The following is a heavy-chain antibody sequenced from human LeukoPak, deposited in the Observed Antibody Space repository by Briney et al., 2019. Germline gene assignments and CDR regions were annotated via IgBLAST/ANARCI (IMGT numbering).Heavy chain of an antibody. J-gene: IGHJ4*02. CDR1: GFTFSDYY. D-gene: IGHD3-22*01. Sequence: GGSLRLSRAASGFTFSDYYMSWIRQAPGKGLEWVSYISSSGSTIYYADSVKGRFTISRDNSKNTLYLQMNSLRAEDTAVYFCARDLVDYYDSSGYYLDYWGQGTLVTVSS. CDR3: ARDLVDYYDSSGYYLDY. V-gene: IGHV3-11*04. CDR2: ISSSGSTI.